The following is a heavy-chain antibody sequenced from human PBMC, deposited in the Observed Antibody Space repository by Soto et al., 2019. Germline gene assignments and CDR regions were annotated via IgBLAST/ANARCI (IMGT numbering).Heavy chain of an antibody. J-gene: IGHJ4*02. CDR2: TIPIVDRA. V-gene: IGHV1-69*08. CDR3: ARAVAGTSILDS. Sequence: QVQLVQSGAEVKKPGSSVKISCQASGGTFSTSTISWVRQAPGQGLEWMGRTIPIVDRAIYAQNFQGRVTMTADKSTNTVYMERFSLRSDDTAVYYCARAVAGTSILDSWGQGTLVTVSS. D-gene: IGHD6-19*01. CDR1: GGTFSTST.